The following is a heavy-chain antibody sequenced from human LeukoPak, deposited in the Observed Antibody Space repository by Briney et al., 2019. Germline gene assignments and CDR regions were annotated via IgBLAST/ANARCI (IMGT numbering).Heavy chain of an antibody. J-gene: IGHJ5*02. D-gene: IGHD1-26*01. CDR1: GYTFTSYD. V-gene: IGHV1-8*02. CDR3: ARLQVGANWFDP. CDR2: MNPNSGNT. Sequence: ASVKVSCKASGYTFTSYDINWVRQATGQGLEWMGWMNPNSGNTGYAQKFQGRVTMTRDMSTSTVYMELSSLRSEDTAVYYCARLQVGANWFDPWGQGTLVTVSS.